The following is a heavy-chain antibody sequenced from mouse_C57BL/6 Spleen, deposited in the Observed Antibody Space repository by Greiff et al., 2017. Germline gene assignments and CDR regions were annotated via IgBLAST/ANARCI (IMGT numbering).Heavy chain of an antibody. Sequence: QVQLQQSGPELVKPGASVKISCKASGYAFSSSWMNWVKQRPGKGLEWIGRIYPGDGDTYYNGKFKGKATLTADNSSSTAYMQLSSLTSEDTAVYFCASGGLRAFAYWGQGTLVTVSA. D-gene: IGHD2-4*01. CDR1: GYAFSSSW. CDR3: ASGGLRAFAY. CDR2: IYPGDGDT. J-gene: IGHJ3*01. V-gene: IGHV1-82*01.